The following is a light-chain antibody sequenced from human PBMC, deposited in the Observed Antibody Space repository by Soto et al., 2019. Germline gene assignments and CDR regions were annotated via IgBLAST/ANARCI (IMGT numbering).Light chain of an antibody. CDR1: QTISSW. CDR2: KAS. J-gene: IGKJ1*01. CDR3: QQYNSYSPT. Sequence: DIQMTQSPSTLSGSVGDRVTITFRASQTISSWLAWYQQKPGKAPKLLIYKASTLKSGVPSRFSGSGSETEFTLTISGLQPGDSATYYCQQYNSYSPTFGQGTKVDIK. V-gene: IGKV1-5*03.